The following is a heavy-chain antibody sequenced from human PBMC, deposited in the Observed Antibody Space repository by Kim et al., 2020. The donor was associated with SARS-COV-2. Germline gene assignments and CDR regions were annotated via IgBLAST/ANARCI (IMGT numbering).Heavy chain of an antibody. CDR1: GYSFTSYW. Sequence: GESLKISCKGSGYSFTSYWISWVRQMPGKGLEWMGRIDPSDSYTNYSPSFQGHVTISADKSISTAYLQWSSLKASDTAMYYCARQSYYDSSATTTNFDYWGQGTLVTVSS. CDR2: IDPSDSYT. D-gene: IGHD3-22*01. J-gene: IGHJ4*02. CDR3: ARQSYYDSSATTTNFDY. V-gene: IGHV5-10-1*01.